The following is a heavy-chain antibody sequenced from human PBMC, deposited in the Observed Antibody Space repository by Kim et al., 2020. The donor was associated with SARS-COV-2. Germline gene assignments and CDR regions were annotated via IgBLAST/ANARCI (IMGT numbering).Heavy chain of an antibody. J-gene: IGHJ6*02. CDR2: ISYDGSNK. Sequence: GGSLRLSCAASGFTFSSYGMHWVRQAPGKGLEWVAVISYDGSNKYYADSVKGRFTISRDNSKNTLYLQMNSLRAEDTAVYYCARDHGGYSYGLDVYYYYGMDVWGQGTTVTVSS. V-gene: IGHV3-33*05. D-gene: IGHD5-18*01. CDR3: ARDHGGYSYGLDVYYYYGMDV. CDR1: GFTFSSYG.